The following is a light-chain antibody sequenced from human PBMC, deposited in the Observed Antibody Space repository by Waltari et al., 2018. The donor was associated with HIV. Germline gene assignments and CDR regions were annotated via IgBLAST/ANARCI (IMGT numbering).Light chain of an antibody. V-gene: IGLV2-11*01. Sequence: QSALTQPRSVSGSPGQSVTISCTGTSSDVGGYNYVSGYQQHPGKAPKLVIFDVSKRPSGVPDRFAGSKSANTASLTISGLQGEDEADYYCCSYAGSYSYVVGAGTKVTVL. J-gene: IGLJ1*01. CDR3: CSYAGSYSYV. CDR2: DVS. CDR1: SSDVGGYNY.